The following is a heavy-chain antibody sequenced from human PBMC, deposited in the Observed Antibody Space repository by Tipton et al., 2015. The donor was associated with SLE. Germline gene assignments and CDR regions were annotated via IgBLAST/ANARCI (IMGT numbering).Heavy chain of an antibody. CDR2: INPSGGTT. CDR3: ARESVGEDGDNFGFDS. V-gene: IGHV1-46*01. J-gene: IGHJ4*02. D-gene: IGHD5-24*01. CDR1: PSTFSNYY. Sequence: QVQLVQSGAEVKKPGASVRISCTTSPSTFSNYYIHWVRQAPGQGLEWVGLINPSGGTTTHTQRFQGRVIMTSDTSTYTVFMELSSLRSEDTAIYHCARESVGEDGDNFGFDSWGQGTLVTVSS.